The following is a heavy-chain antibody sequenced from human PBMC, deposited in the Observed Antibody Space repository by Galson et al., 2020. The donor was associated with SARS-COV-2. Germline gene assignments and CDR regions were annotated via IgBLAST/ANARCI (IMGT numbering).Heavy chain of an antibody. Sequence: ASVKVSCKASGYMLISYGISWVQQAPGQGLEWMGWISSHNGKTDYAQTFQGRVTMTTDTSTSTAYMELRSLRSDDTAVYYCARALGLGDFWSEDYFFYGMDVWGQGTTVTVSS. CDR2: ISSHNGKT. V-gene: IGHV1-18*04. CDR1: GYMLISYG. D-gene: IGHD3-3*01. J-gene: IGHJ6*02. CDR3: ARALGLGDFWSEDYFFYGMDV.